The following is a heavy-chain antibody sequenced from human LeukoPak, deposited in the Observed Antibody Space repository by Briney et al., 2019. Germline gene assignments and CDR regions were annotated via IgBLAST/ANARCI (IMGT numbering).Heavy chain of an antibody. CDR1: GYTFTGRY. CDR3: ARHMTTANNWFDP. D-gene: IGHD4-17*01. CDR2: INPNSGGT. J-gene: IGHJ5*02. Sequence: ASVKVSYKASGYTFTGRYIHWVRQAPGQGLEWMGWINPNSGGTNYEQKFQGWVIMTRDTSISTAYMELSSLRYDDTAVYYCARHMTTANNWFDPWGQGTLVTVSS. V-gene: IGHV1-2*04.